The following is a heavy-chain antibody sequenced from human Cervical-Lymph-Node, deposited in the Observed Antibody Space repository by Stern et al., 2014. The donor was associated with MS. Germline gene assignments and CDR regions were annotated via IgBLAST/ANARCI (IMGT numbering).Heavy chain of an antibody. D-gene: IGHD4/OR15-4a*01. CDR3: ARGPTDYGHYYVYGMDV. Sequence: QVQLGQSGAEGKKPGASVNVSCKASGYSFTGYYIHWVRQAPGQGLEWMGRINPNSGGTKYAQKFQGRVTMTRDTSISTANMELNRLRPDDTAVYYCARGPTDYGHYYVYGMDVWGRGTTVTVSS. V-gene: IGHV1-2*06. CDR1: GYSFTGYY. J-gene: IGHJ6*02. CDR2: INPNSGGT.